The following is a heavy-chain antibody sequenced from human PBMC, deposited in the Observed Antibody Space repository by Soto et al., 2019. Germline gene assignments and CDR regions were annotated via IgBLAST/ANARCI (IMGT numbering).Heavy chain of an antibody. CDR3: ERIVVGATVDL. CDR2: ISYTGDT. CDR1: GDSVSSDRYF. J-gene: IGHJ5*02. V-gene: IGHV4-61*01. D-gene: IGHD1-26*01. Sequence: SETLSLTCSVSGDSVSSDRYFWTWIRQTPGKGLEWIAYISYTGDTNYNPSLKSRVTISVDTSRNQFSLTLTSVTAADTAVYFCERIVVGATVDLWGQGSLVTVSS.